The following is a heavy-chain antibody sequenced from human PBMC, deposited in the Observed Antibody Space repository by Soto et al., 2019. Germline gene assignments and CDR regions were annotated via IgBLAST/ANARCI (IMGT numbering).Heavy chain of an antibody. CDR3: ASSEYYYGSGSYAFDY. J-gene: IGHJ4*02. CDR2: IYYSGST. Sequence: SETMSLTCTVSGGSISSGGYYWSWIRQPPGKGLEWIGYIYYSGSTYYNPSLKSRVTISVDTSKNQFSLKLSSVTAADTAVYYCASSEYYYGSGSYAFDYWGQGTLVTVSS. CDR1: GGSISSGGYY. D-gene: IGHD3-10*01. V-gene: IGHV4-30-4*01.